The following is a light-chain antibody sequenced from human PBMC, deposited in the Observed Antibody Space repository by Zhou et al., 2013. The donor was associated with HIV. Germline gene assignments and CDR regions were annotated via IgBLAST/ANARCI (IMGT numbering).Light chain of an antibody. CDR2: GAS. Sequence: EIVLTQAPGTLSLSPGERATLSCRASQSLSTGYLAWYQQKPGQAPRLLIHGASSRATGIPDRFSGSGSGTNFTLTISRLEPEDFAVYYCQQYNNWPPITFGQGTRLEIK. V-gene: IGKV3-20*01. CDR3: QQYNNWPPIT. J-gene: IGKJ5*01. CDR1: QSLSTGY.